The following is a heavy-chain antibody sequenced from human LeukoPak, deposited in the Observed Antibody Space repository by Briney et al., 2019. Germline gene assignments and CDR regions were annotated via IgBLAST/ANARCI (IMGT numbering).Heavy chain of an antibody. CDR3: ARDSRDIVVVPVFYYYYYMDV. Sequence: ASVKVSCKASGGTFSSYAISWVRQAPGQGLEWMGGIIPIFGTANYAQKFQGRVTITADESTSTAYMELSSLRSEDTAVYYCARDSRDIVVVPVFYYYYYMDVWGKGTTVTVSS. J-gene: IGHJ6*03. V-gene: IGHV1-69*01. D-gene: IGHD2-2*01. CDR1: GGTFSSYA. CDR2: IIPIFGTA.